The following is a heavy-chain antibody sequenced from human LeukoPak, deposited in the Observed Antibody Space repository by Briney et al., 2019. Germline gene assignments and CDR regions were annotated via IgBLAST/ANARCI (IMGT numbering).Heavy chain of an antibody. CDR2: ISAYNGNT. V-gene: IGHV1-18*01. J-gene: IGHJ6*02. CDR3: ARGTGDFWSGANYYYGMDV. CDR1: GYTFTGYY. Sequence: ASVKVSCKASGYTFTGYYMHWVRQAPGQGLEWMGWISAYNGNTNYAQKLQGRVTMTTDTSTSTAYMELSSLRSEDTAVYYCARGTGDFWSGANYYYGMDVWGQGTTVTVSS. D-gene: IGHD3-3*01.